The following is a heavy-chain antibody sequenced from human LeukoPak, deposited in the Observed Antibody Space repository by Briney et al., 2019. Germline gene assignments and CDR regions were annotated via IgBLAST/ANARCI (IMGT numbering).Heavy chain of an antibody. D-gene: IGHD3-16*01. Sequence: GGSLRLSCAASGFTFSIYSMHWVRQAPGKGLEWVAVISYDGSNKYYADSVKGRFTISRDNSKNTLYLQMNSLRAEDTAVYYCARHWASRLFDYWGQGTLVTVSS. CDR2: ISYDGSNK. CDR3: ARHWASRLFDY. J-gene: IGHJ4*02. V-gene: IGHV3-30-3*01. CDR1: GFTFSIYS.